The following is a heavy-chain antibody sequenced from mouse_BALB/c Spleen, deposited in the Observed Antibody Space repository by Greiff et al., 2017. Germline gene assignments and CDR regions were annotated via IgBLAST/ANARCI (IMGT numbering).Heavy chain of an antibody. CDR2: ISSGGST. D-gene: IGHD2-4*01. J-gene: IGHJ3*01. Sequence: EVKLVESGGGLVKPGGSLKLSCAASGFTFSSYAMSWVRQTPEKRLEWVASISSGGSTDYPDSVKGRFTISRDNARNILYLQMSSLRSEDTSMYYCARGQDDYSCFAYWGQGTLVTVSA. CDR3: ARGQDDYSCFAY. V-gene: IGHV5-6-5*01. CDR1: GFTFSSYA.